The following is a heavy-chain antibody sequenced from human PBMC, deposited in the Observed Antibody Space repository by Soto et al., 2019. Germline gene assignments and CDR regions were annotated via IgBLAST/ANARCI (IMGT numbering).Heavy chain of an antibody. CDR3: ARRRGITVTTIDYYYYMDV. D-gene: IGHD4-4*01. Sequence: PGGSLRLSCAASRFTFSSYSMNWVRQAPGKGLEWVSSISSSSSYIYYADSVKGRFTISRDNAKNSLYLQMNSLRAEDTAVYYCARRRGITVTTIDYYYYMDVWGKGTTVTVSS. CDR1: RFTFSSYS. V-gene: IGHV3-21*01. J-gene: IGHJ6*03. CDR2: ISSSSSYI.